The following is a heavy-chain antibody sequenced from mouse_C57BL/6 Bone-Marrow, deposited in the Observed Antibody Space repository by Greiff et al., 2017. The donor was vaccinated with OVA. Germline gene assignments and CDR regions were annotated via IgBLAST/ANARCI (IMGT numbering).Heavy chain of an antibody. Sequence: QVQLQQSGAELARPGASVKLSCKASGYTFTSYGISWVKQRTGQGLEWIGEIYPRSGNTYYNEKFKGKATLTADKSSSTAYMELRSLTSEDSAVYFCARGGGYDVGQTPAWFAYWGQGTLVTVSA. CDR1: GYTFTSYG. D-gene: IGHD2-2*01. CDR3: ARGGGYDVGQTPAWFAY. V-gene: IGHV1-81*01. J-gene: IGHJ3*01. CDR2: IYPRSGNT.